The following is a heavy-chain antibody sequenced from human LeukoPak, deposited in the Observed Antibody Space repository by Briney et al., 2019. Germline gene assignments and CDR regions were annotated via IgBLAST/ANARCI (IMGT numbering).Heavy chain of an antibody. Sequence: GSLRLSCEASGFTFSNYGMQWVRQAPGKGLEWVAVISYDGSNKYYADSVKGRFTISRDNSKNTLYLQMNNLRAEDTAVYYCALDRGYSSGTRAWGQGALVTVSS. J-gene: IGHJ5*02. CDR2: ISYDGSNK. CDR1: GFTFSNYG. V-gene: IGHV3-30*03. D-gene: IGHD5-18*01. CDR3: ALDRGYSSGTRA.